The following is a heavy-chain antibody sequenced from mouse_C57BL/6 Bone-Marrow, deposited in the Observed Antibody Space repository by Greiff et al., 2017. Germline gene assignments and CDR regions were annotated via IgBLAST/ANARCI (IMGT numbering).Heavy chain of an antibody. CDR2: INPNYGTT. J-gene: IGHJ1*03. D-gene: IGHD2-10*02. CDR1: GYSFTDYN. Sequence: VQLQQSGPELVKPGASVKLSCKASGYSFTDYNMNWVKQSTGKSLEWIGVINPNYGTTSYNQKFKGKATVTVDQSSSTAYMQLNSLTSEDSAVSFCACSSAPGVPDGYFDDWGTGTTVTVSS. V-gene: IGHV1-39*01. CDR3: ACSSAPGVPDGYFDD.